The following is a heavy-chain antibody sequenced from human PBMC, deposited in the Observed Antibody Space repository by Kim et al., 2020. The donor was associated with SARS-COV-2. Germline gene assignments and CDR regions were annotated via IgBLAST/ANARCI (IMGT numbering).Heavy chain of an antibody. J-gene: IGHJ4*02. CDR1: GGSISSSSYY. CDR3: ARHRSYYYDSSGSPSDY. D-gene: IGHD3-22*01. CDR2: IYYSGST. V-gene: IGHV4-39*01. Sequence: SETLSLTCTVSGGSISSSSYYWGWIRQPPGKGLEWIGSIYYSGSTYHNPSLKSRVTISVDTSKNQFSLKLSSVTAADTAVYYCARHRSYYYDSSGSPSDYWGQGTLVTVSS.